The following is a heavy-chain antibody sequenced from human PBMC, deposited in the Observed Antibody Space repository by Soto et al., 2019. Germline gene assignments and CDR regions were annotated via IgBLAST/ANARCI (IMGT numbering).Heavy chain of an antibody. D-gene: IGHD3-16*02. V-gene: IGHV5-10-1*01. Sequence: GESLKISCKGSGYSFTSYWISWVRQMPGKGLEWMGRIDPSDSYTNYSPSFQGHGTISADKSISTAYLQWSSLKASDTAMYYCATQPSAYYDYVWGSYRYVPADYWGRGTLVTVSS. CDR1: GYSFTSYW. CDR2: IDPSDSYT. J-gene: IGHJ4*02. CDR3: ATQPSAYYDYVWGSYRYVPADY.